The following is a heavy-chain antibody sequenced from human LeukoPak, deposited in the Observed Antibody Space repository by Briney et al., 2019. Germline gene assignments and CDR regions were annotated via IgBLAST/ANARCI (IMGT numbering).Heavy chain of an antibody. J-gene: IGHJ5*02. Sequence: PGGSLRLSCAASGFTFSSYSMNWVRQAPGKGLEWVSSISSSSSYIYYADSVKGRFTISRDNAKNSLYLQMNSLRAEDTAVYYCARGRVVVVVAARMANWFDPWGQGTLVTVSS. CDR3: ARGRVVVVVAARMANWFDP. CDR2: ISSSSSYI. V-gene: IGHV3-21*01. CDR1: GFTFSSYS. D-gene: IGHD2-15*01.